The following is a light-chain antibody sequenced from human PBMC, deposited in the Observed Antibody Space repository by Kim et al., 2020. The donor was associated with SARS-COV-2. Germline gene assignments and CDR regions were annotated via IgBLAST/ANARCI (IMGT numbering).Light chain of an antibody. J-gene: IGKJ5*01. V-gene: IGKV1-17*01. CDR3: LQHNSYPFT. CDR1: QDIRNY. Sequence: ASVGDSVPITCRASQDIRNYLGWYQQSPGRAPTRLIYGASSLQSGVPSRFSGSGSGTEFTLTISSLQPEDFATYFCLQHNSYPFTFGQGTRLEIK. CDR2: GAS.